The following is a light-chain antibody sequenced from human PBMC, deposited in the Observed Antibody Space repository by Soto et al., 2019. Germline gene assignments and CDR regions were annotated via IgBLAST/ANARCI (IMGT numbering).Light chain of an antibody. Sequence: DIQMTQSPSTLSASVGDRVTITCWASQSISSWLAWYQQKPGKAPKLLIYKASSLESGVPSRFSGSGSGTEFTLTISSLQPDDFAIYYCQQYKSFSLTFGGGTKVEIK. CDR3: QQYKSFSLT. V-gene: IGKV1-5*03. J-gene: IGKJ4*01. CDR2: KAS. CDR1: QSISSW.